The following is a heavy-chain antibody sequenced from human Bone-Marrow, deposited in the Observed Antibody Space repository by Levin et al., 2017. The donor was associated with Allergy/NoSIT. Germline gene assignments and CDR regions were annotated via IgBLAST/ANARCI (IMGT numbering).Heavy chain of an antibody. J-gene: IGHJ4*02. Sequence: ASETLSLTCAVYGGSLSGFHWSWVRQPPGKGLEWIGEIDVSGNDDSNPSLKSRVTISLDTSTNQFSLKLTSVTAADTAIYYCARHIAALDYWGQGTLVTVSS. CDR3: ARHIAALDY. V-gene: IGHV4-34*01. CDR1: GGSLSGFH. CDR2: IDVSGND. D-gene: IGHD6-13*01.